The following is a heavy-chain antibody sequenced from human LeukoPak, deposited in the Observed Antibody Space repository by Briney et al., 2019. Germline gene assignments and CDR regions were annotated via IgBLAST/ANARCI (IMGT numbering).Heavy chain of an antibody. V-gene: IGHV6-1*01. CDR2: TYYRSKWYN. Sequence: SQTLSLTCAISGDSVSSNSAAWNWIRQSPSRGLEWLGRTYYRSKWYNDYAVSVKSRITINPDTSKNQFSLQLNSVTPEDTAVYYCALSRQWFGELSSWFDPWGQGTLVTVSS. CDR1: GDSVSSNSAA. CDR3: ALSRQWFGELSSWFDP. J-gene: IGHJ5*02. D-gene: IGHD3-10*01.